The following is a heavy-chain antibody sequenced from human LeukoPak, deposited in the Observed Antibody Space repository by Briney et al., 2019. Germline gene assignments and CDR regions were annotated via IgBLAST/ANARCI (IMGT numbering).Heavy chain of an antibody. CDR2: ISSSGSTI. CDR3: ASSPSQLLPRIDY. D-gene: IGHD2-2*01. Sequence: PGGSPRLSCAASGFTFRDYYMSWIRQAPGKGLEWVPYISSSGSTIYYADSVKGRFTISRDNAKNSLYLQMNSLRVEDTAMYYCASSPSQLLPRIDYWGQGTLVTVSS. J-gene: IGHJ4*02. CDR1: GFTFRDYY. V-gene: IGHV3-11*01.